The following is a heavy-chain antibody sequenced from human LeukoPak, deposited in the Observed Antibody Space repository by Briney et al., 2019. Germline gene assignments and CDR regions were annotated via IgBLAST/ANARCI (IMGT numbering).Heavy chain of an antibody. CDR1: GFTFSSYW. D-gene: IGHD6-6*01. Sequence: PGGSLRLSCAASGFTFSSYWMSWVRQAPGKGLEWVANIKQDGSEKYYADSVKGRFTISRDNAKNSLYLQMNSLRVEDTAVYYCARARSIAARPGTHFDYWGQGTLVTVSS. V-gene: IGHV3-7*01. CDR3: ARARSIAARPGTHFDY. J-gene: IGHJ4*02. CDR2: IKQDGSEK.